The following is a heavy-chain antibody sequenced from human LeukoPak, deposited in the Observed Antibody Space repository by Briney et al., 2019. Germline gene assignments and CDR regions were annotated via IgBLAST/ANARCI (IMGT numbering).Heavy chain of an antibody. D-gene: IGHD4-23*01. CDR1: GYTFTSYD. Sequence: ASVKVSCKASGYTFTSYDINWVRQATGQWLEWMGWMSPNSDNTGYAQKFQGKVTFTRDTSLSTAYMELRSLTSEDTAVYYCARDYGGSSGWFDPWGQGTLVTVSS. CDR3: ARDYGGSSGWFDP. V-gene: IGHV1-8*01. J-gene: IGHJ5*02. CDR2: MSPNSDNT.